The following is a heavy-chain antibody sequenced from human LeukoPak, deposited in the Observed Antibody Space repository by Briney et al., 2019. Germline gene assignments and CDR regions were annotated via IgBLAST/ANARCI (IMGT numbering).Heavy chain of an antibody. D-gene: IGHD4-17*01. V-gene: IGHV3-30*18. J-gene: IGHJ4*02. Sequence: GGSLRLSCAASGFTFRNYGMHWVRQAPGKGLEWVAAISYGGTNTYYGKAVKGRFTISRDDFENTLYLQMNSLRGDDTAVYYCAKPGSGTTVTTDWGQGTLVTVSS. CDR1: GFTFRNYG. CDR3: AKPGSGTTVTTD. CDR2: ISYGGTNT.